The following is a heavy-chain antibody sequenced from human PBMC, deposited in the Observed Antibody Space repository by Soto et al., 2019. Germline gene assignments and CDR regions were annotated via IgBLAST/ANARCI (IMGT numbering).Heavy chain of an antibody. CDR3: ARMTTVTTRYFDY. V-gene: IGHV4-34*01. D-gene: IGHD4-4*01. CDR2: INHSGST. J-gene: IGHJ4*02. CDR1: GGSFSGYY. Sequence: QVQLQQWGAGLLKPSETLSLTCAVYGGSFSGYYWSWIRQPPGKGLEWSGEINHSGSTNYNPSLKSRVTISVDTSKNQFSLKLSSVTAADTAVYYCARMTTVTTRYFDYWGQGTLVTVSS.